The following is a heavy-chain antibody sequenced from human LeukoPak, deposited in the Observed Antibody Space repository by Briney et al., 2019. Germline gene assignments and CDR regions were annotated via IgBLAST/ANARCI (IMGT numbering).Heavy chain of an antibody. J-gene: IGHJ6*02. Sequence: ASVKVSCKASGYTFTGYYMHWVRQAPGQGLEWMGWINPNSGGTNYAQKFQGRVTMTRDTSISTAYTELSRLRSDDTAVYYCASESYPYYYYGMDVWGQGTTVTVSS. CDR1: GYTFTGYY. V-gene: IGHV1-2*02. CDR2: INPNSGGT. CDR3: ASESYPYYYYGMDV.